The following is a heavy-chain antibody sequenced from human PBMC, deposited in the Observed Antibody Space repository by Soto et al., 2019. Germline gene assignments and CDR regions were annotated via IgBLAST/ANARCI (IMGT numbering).Heavy chain of an antibody. V-gene: IGHV4-38-2*01. CDR3: ARGGRAYLRCLECSQDGQAV. Sequence: SETLSLTCAVSGYSISSGYYLVWIRQPPGKGLEWIGSIYHSGSTYYNPSLKSRVTISVDTSKNQFSLKLSSVTAADTAVYYWARGGRAYLRCLECSQDGQAVWRQGTAVTGS. CDR2: IYHSGST. J-gene: IGHJ6*01. CDR1: GYSISSGYY. D-gene: IGHD3-3*01.